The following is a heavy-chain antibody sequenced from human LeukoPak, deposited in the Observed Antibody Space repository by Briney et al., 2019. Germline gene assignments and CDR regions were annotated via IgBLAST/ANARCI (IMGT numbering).Heavy chain of an antibody. D-gene: IGHD1-26*01. CDR1: GFTFSSYW. J-gene: IGHJ3*02. CDR3: ARGGSPPEALGDAFDT. CDR2: INSDGSST. V-gene: IGHV3-74*01. Sequence: GGSLRLSCAASGFTFSSYWMHWVRQAPGKGLVWVSRINSDGSSTSYADSVKGRFTISRDNAKNTLSLQMNSLRVEDTAVYFCARGGSPPEALGDAFDTWGQGTMVTVSS.